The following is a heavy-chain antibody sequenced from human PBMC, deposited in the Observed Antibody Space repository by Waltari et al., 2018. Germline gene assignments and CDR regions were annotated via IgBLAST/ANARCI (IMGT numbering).Heavy chain of an antibody. J-gene: IGHJ4*02. CDR1: GFTFGDYA. D-gene: IGHD6-13*01. CDR3: VRENIAAAGLES. Sequence: EVQLVESGGGLVQPGRSLRLSCTASGFTFGDYAMSWVRQAPGKGLVWVSRINSDGSSTTYADSVKGQFTISRDNAKNTLYLHMSSLRAEDTAVYYCVRENIAAAGLESWGQGTLVTVSS. V-gene: IGHV3-74*01. CDR2: INSDGSST.